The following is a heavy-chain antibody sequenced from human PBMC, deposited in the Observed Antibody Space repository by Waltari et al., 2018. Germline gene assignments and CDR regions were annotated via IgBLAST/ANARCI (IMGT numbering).Heavy chain of an antibody. CDR2: INQDGTEK. CDR3: VRDAGGLEDYFDY. J-gene: IGHJ4*02. D-gene: IGHD1-1*01. CDR1: GFTFSSYW. V-gene: IGHV3-7*01. Sequence: EVQLVESRGGLVQPGGSLRLSCAVSGFTFSSYWMSWVRQAPGKGLEWLANINQDGTEKYYVDSVKGRFTISRDNAKNSLNLQMNSLRGEDTAVYYCVRDAGGLEDYFDYWGQGTLVTVSS.